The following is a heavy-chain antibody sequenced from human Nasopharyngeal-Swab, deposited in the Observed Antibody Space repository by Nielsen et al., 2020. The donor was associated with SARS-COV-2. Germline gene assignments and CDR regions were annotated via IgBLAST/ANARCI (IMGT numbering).Heavy chain of an antibody. CDR1: GYTFNTYR. CDR3: ARGKRLHP. CDR2: ISAYTGNT. J-gene: IGHJ5*02. D-gene: IGHD5-12*01. V-gene: IGHV1-18*01. Sequence: ASVKVSCKTSGYTFNTYRINWVRQAPGQGLEWMGWISAYTGNTEFAQKFQGRVTMTTDTSTSTAYMELRSLRSDDTAVYYCARGKRLHPWGQGTLVTVSS.